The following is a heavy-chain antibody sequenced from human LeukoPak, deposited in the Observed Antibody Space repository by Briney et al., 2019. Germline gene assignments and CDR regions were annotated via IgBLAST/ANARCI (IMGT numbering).Heavy chain of an antibody. D-gene: IGHD6-19*01. V-gene: IGHV4-34*01. CDR3: ASVAGTSVSNWFDP. Sequence: SETLSLTCAVYGGSFSGYYWSWIRQPPGKGLEWIGEINHSGSTNYNPSLKSRVTISVDTSKNQSSLKLSSVTAADTAVYYCASVAGTSVSNWFDPWGQGTLVTVSS. CDR1: GGSFSGYY. CDR2: INHSGST. J-gene: IGHJ5*02.